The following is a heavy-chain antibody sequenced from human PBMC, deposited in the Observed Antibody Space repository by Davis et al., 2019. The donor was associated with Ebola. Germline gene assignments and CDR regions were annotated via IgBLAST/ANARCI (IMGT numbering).Heavy chain of an antibody. CDR2: IYYSGST. V-gene: IGHV4-59*08. J-gene: IGHJ6*02. D-gene: IGHD3-3*02. Sequence: MPSETLSLTCAVYGGSFSGYYWSWIRQPPGKGLEWIGYIYYSGSTNYNPSLKSRVTISVDTSKNQFSLKLSSVTAADTAVYYCARAHFWSGYYNYYYGMDVWGQGTTVTVSS. CDR3: ARAHFWSGYYNYYYGMDV. CDR1: GGSFSGYY.